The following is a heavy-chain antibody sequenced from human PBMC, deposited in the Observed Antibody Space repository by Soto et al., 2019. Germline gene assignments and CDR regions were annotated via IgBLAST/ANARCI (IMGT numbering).Heavy chain of an antibody. CDR1: GGSISSSSYY. CDR2: IIYSGST. Sequence: SETLSLTCTVSGGSISSSSYYWGWIRQPPGKGLEWIGSIIYSGSTYDNPSLKSRVTMSVDTSKKQFSLKLSSVTAADTAVYYCARLHCDSPNCVPLDPWGQGTLVTVSS. V-gene: IGHV4-39*01. CDR3: ARLHCDSPNCVPLDP. J-gene: IGHJ5*02. D-gene: IGHD2-2*01.